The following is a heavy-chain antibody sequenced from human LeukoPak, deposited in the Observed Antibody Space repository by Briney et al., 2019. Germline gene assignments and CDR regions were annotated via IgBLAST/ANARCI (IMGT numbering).Heavy chain of an antibody. CDR3: ARDGRTYDSSGYISDAFDI. CDR2: IIPIFGTA. Sequence: ASVTVSCTASGGTFSSYAISWVRQAPGQGLEWMGGIIPIFGTANYAQKFQGRVTITADESTSTAYMELSSLRSEDTAVYYCARDGRTYDSSGYISDAFDIWDQGTMVTVSS. J-gene: IGHJ3*02. V-gene: IGHV1-69*13. CDR1: GGTFSSYA. D-gene: IGHD3-22*01.